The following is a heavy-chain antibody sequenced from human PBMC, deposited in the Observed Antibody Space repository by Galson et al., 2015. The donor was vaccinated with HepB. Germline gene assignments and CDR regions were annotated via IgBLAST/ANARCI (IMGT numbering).Heavy chain of an antibody. CDR2: IDPSDSYT. Sequence: QSGAEVIKPGESLSISCKGSGYRFTTFWITCVRQVPGKGLARMGRIDPSDSYTDSSPSFQGYVTFSADRSINTAYLQWSSLKASDTAMYYCASRHYYYASGTYYNVSDYWGQGTLVTVSS. CDR3: ASRHYYYASGTYYNVSDY. V-gene: IGHV5-10-1*01. J-gene: IGHJ4*02. CDR1: GYRFTTFW. D-gene: IGHD3-10*01.